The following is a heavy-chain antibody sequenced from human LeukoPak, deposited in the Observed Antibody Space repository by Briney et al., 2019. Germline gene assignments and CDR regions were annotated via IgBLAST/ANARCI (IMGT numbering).Heavy chain of an antibody. CDR3: ARERLRSVLDY. V-gene: IGHV4-34*01. CDR1: GGSFSGYY. CDR2: INHSGST. J-gene: IGHJ4*02. Sequence: SETLSLTCAVYGGSFSGYYWSWIRQPPGKGLEWIGEINHSGSTNYNPSLKSRVTISVDTSKNQFSLKLSSVTAADTAVYYCARERLRSVLDYWGQGTLVTVSS. D-gene: IGHD3-3*01.